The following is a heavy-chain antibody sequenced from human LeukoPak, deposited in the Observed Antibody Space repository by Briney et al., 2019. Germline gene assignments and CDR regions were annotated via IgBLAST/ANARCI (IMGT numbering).Heavy chain of an antibody. CDR2: IIPILGIA. CDR1: GGTFSSYA. V-gene: IGHV1-69*04. Sequence: SVKVSFKASGGTFSSYAISWVRQAPGQGLEWMGRIIPILGIANYAQKFQGRVTITADKSTSTAYMELSSLRSEDTAVYYCARGEPQRLAFDYWGQGTLVTVSS. D-gene: IGHD6-25*01. CDR3: ARGEPQRLAFDY. J-gene: IGHJ4*02.